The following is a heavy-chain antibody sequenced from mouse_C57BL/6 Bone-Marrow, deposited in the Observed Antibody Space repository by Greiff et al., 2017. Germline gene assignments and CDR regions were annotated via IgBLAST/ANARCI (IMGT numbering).Heavy chain of an antibody. J-gene: IGHJ4*01. CDR3: ARGEGSAMDY. CDR2: IYPGDGDT. CDR1: GYAFSSPW. Sequence: QVQLQQSGPELVKPGASVKISCKASGYAFSSPWLNWVKQRPGKGLEWIGRIYPGDGDTNYNGKFKGKATLTADKYSSTAYMQHSSRTSEDSAVYFCARGEGSAMDYWDQGTSVTVSS. V-gene: IGHV1-82*01.